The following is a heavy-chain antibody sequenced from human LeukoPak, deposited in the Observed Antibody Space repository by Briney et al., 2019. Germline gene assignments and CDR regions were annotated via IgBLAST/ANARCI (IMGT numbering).Heavy chain of an antibody. CDR2: INPSGGST. D-gene: IGHD3-10*01. J-gene: IGHJ4*02. Sequence: GASVKVSCKASGYTFTSYYMHWVRQAPGQGLEWMGIINPSGGSTSYAQKFQGRVTMTRDTSTSTVYMELSSLRSEDTAVYYCARPYGSGSYLYYFDYWGQGTLVTVSS. V-gene: IGHV1-46*01. CDR3: ARPYGSGSYLYYFDY. CDR1: GYTFTSYY.